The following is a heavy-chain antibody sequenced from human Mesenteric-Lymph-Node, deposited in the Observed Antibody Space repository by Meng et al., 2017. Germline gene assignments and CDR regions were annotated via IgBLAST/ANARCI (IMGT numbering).Heavy chain of an antibody. CDR3: SALHNSYYCAY. CDR2: INHSGST. Sequence: SETLSLTCAAYGGSFSGYYWSWIRQPPGKGLEWIGEINHSGSTNYNPSLKSRVTISVDTSKNQFSLKLSSVAAADTAVYSCSALHNSYYCAYWGQGMLVTVAS. J-gene: IGHJ4*02. CDR1: GGSFSGYY. D-gene: IGHD1-1*01. V-gene: IGHV4-34*01.